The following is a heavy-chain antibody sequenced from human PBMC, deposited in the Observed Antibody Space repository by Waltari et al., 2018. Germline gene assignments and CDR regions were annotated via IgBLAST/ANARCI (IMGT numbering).Heavy chain of an antibody. CDR1: GFTFSSYS. Sequence: EVQLVASGGGLVKPGGSLRLSCAAAGFTFSSYSHTWVRRAPGKGREWVSSISSSSSYIYYADSVKGRFTISRDNAKNSLYLQMNSLRAEDTAVYYCARDRDSSGWYWADAFDIWGQGTMVTVSS. CDR2: ISSSSSYI. J-gene: IGHJ3*02. D-gene: IGHD6-19*01. CDR3: ARDRDSSGWYWADAFDI. V-gene: IGHV3-21*01.